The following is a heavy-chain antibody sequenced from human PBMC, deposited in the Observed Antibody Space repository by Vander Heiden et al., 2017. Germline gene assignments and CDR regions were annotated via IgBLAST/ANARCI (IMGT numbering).Heavy chain of an antibody. V-gene: IGHV3-49*03. CDR1: GSTFGDYA. D-gene: IGHD5-18*01. CDR2: IRSKAYGGTT. CDR3: TRAQRGYSYGFGY. Sequence: EVQLVESGGGLVQPGRSLRLSCTASGSTFGDYAMSWFRQAPEKGLEWVGFIRSKAYGGTTEYAASVKGRFTISRDDSKSIAYLQMNSLKTEDTAVYYCTRAQRGYSYGFGYWGQGTLVTVSS. J-gene: IGHJ4*02.